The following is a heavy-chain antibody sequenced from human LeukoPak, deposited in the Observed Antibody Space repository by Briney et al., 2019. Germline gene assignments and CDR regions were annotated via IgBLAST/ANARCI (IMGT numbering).Heavy chain of an antibody. CDR3: AKDASPSGYSYGYAGDAFDI. D-gene: IGHD5-18*01. Sequence: GGSLRLSCAASGFTFDDYAMHWVRQAPGKGLEWVSGISWNSGSIGYADSVKGRFTISRDNAKSSLYLQMNSLRAEDMALYYCAKDASPSGYSYGYAGDAFDIWGQGTMVTVSS. V-gene: IGHV3-9*03. CDR1: GFTFDDYA. CDR2: ISWNSGSI. J-gene: IGHJ3*02.